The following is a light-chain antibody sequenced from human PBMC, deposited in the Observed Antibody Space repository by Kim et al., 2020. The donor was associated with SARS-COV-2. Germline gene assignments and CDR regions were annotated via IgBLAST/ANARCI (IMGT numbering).Light chain of an antibody. CDR3: QQSHTTPLLT. Sequence: DIQMTQSPSSLAASVGDRVTIACRASQSISTYLNWYQQKPGKAPKLLIYAASTLQTGVPSRFSGSGSVTEFTLTIGSLQPEDFATYYCQQSHTTPLLTFGGGTKVDIK. CDR1: QSISTY. V-gene: IGKV1-39*01. J-gene: IGKJ4*01. CDR2: AAS.